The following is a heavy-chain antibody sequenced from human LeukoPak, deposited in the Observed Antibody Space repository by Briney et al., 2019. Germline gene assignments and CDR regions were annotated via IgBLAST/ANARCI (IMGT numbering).Heavy chain of an antibody. Sequence: GGALRLSCAASGITFSSYGMSWVRQAPGKGLEWVSSISSTGGTTYYADSVKGRFTISRDNAENSLYLQMNSLRAEDTAVYYCAELGITMIGGVWGKGTTVTISS. D-gene: IGHD3-10*02. CDR1: GITFSSYG. CDR2: ISSTGGTT. CDR3: AELGITMIGGV. J-gene: IGHJ6*04. V-gene: IGHV3-48*03.